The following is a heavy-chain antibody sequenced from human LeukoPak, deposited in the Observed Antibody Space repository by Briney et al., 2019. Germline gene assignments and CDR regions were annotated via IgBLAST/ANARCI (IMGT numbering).Heavy chain of an antibody. V-gene: IGHV7-4-1*02. Sequence: ASVKVSCKASGYTFTSYAMNWVRQAPGQGLEWMGWINTNTGNPTYARGFTGRFVFSLDTSVSTAYLQISSLKAEDTAVYYCARDMEMATISPFDYWGQGTLVTVSS. CDR3: ARDMEMATISPFDY. D-gene: IGHD5-24*01. J-gene: IGHJ4*02. CDR2: INTNTGNP. CDR1: GYTFTSYA.